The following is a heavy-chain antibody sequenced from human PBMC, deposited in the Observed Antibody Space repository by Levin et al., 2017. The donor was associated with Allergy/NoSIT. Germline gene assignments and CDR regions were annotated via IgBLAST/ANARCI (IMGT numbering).Heavy chain of an antibody. CDR2: ISHSGNT. CDR3: ARGRPPVAVAGFDY. V-gene: IGHV4-59*01. D-gene: IGHD6-19*01. Sequence: SQTLSLPCTVSGDSIRSYSWNWIRQSPGKGPEWIGYISHSGNTNYNPSLQSRVTISVDTSKNQLSLKLMSVTAADTAVYYCARGRPPVAVAGFDYWGQGTLVTVSS. CDR1: GDSIRSYS. J-gene: IGHJ4*02.